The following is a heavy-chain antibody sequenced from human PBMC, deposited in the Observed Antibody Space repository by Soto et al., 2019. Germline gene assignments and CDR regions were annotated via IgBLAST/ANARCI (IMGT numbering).Heavy chain of an antibody. CDR1: GYNFSNYW. CDR3: AAGYTTGPDAFDI. CDR2: IFPGDSDT. D-gene: IGHD6-13*01. V-gene: IGHV5-51*01. Sequence: PGECLKISCKGRGYNFSNYWIGWVRQMPGKGLEWMGMIFPGDSDTKNSPSLQGQITMSVDKSDSSAYLQWRSLKASDTAMYYCAAGYTTGPDAFDIWGQGTMVTVSS. J-gene: IGHJ3*02.